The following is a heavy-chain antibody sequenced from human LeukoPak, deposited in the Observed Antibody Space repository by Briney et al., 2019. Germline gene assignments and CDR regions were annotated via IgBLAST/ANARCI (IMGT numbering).Heavy chain of an antibody. CDR3: AREGVIGDGYNFFDY. J-gene: IGHJ4*02. V-gene: IGHV1-2*02. CDR1: GYTFIGYY. Sequence: GASVKVSCKPSGYTFIGYYMHWVRQAPGQRLEWMGWINPNSGGTNSEQNFQGRVTMSRDTSISTVYMELSRLRSDDTALYYCAREGVIGDGYNFFDYWGQGTLVTVSS. D-gene: IGHD5-24*01. CDR2: INPNSGGT.